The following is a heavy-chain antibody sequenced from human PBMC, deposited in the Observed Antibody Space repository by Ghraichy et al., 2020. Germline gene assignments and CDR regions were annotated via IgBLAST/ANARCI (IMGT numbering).Heavy chain of an antibody. J-gene: IGHJ3*02. D-gene: IGHD3-9*01. V-gene: IGHV4-34*01. CDR2: IVHSGST. CDR1: VGSFNSRY. CDR3: ARGSPYYDVLTGYYFQPRAFDI. Sequence: SETLSLTCAVYVGSFNSRYWSWIRQPPGKGLQWIGEIVHSGSTNYNPSLKSRVTISVDTSKNQFSLKLSSMTAADTAVYYCARGSPYYDVLTGYYFQPRAFDIWGQGXXXTXXS.